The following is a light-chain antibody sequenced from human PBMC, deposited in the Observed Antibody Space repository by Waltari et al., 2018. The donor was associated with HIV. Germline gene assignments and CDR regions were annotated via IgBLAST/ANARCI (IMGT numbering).Light chain of an antibody. V-gene: IGLV10-54*01. CDR3: AAWDSSLSEWV. Sequence: AGLTQPSSVSKGLGQNVTLTCTGTDQNVGPDGDGWLLRHEGHPPEVLSSRRGARPAGISEKYSASRSGNTASLTITGLRVDDEAVYYCAAWDSSLSEWVFGGGTKLTVL. CDR2: RRG. J-gene: IGLJ3*02. CDR1: DQNVGPDG.